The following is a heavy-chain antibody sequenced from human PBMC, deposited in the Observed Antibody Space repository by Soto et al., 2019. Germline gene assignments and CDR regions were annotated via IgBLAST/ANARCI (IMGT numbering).Heavy chain of an antibody. CDR2: LNSDGSII. CDR3: ATAGDYRFDN. V-gene: IGHV3-74*01. J-gene: IGHJ4*02. Sequence: EVQLVESGGGLVQPGGSLRLSCAASGFTFSSYWMHWVRQAPGEGLVWVSRLNSDGSIINYADSVKGRFTISRDNAKNSLYLQMNSLRVEDTAVYYCATAGDYRFDNWGQGTLVTVSS. D-gene: IGHD4-17*01. CDR1: GFTFSSYW.